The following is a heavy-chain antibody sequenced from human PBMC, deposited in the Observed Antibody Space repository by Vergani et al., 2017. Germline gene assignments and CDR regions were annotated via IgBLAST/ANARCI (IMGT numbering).Heavy chain of an antibody. CDR2: IRYDGSNK. D-gene: IGHD2-2*01. CDR1: GFTFSSYG. J-gene: IGHJ6*02. CDR3: AKSTRYCSSTSCYTYYYGMDV. V-gene: IGHV3-30*02. Sequence: QVQLVESGGGVVQPGRSLRLSCAASGFTFSSYGMHWVRQAPVKGLEWVAFIRYDGSNKYYADSVKGRFTISRDNSKNTLYLQMNSLRAEDTAVYYCAKSTRYCSSTSCYTYYYGMDVWGQGTTVTVSS.